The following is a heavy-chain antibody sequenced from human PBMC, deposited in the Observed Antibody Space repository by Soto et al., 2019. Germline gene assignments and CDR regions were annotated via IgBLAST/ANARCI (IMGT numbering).Heavy chain of an antibody. D-gene: IGHD2-15*01. CDR3: AHELSGYYYVMDV. CDR1: GFSLTTSGVG. CDR2: IYWNGNE. J-gene: IGHJ6*02. Sequence: QITLRESGPTLVNPTQTLTLTCTFSGFSLTTSGVGVGWCRQPPGQGLQWLALIYWNGNERYSPSLNNRVIVTKDTSKNQVILTMTNVDPVDTATYYCAHELSGYYYVMDVWGQGTNVTVSS. V-gene: IGHV2-5*01.